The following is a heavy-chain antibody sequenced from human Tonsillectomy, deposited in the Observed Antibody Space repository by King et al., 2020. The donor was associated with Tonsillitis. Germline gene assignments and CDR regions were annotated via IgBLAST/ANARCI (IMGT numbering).Heavy chain of an antibody. CDR3: ARGAPTLQFLEWLPPFDY. Sequence: VQLVESGGGVVQPGRSLRLSCAASGFTFSSYAMHWVRQAPGKGLEWVAVISYDGSNKYYADSMKGRFTISRDTSKNTLYLQMNSLRAEDTAVYYCARGAPTLQFLEWLPPFDYWGQGTLVTVSS. V-gene: IGHV3-30*04. D-gene: IGHD3-3*01. J-gene: IGHJ4*02. CDR1: GFTFSSYA. CDR2: ISYDGSNK.